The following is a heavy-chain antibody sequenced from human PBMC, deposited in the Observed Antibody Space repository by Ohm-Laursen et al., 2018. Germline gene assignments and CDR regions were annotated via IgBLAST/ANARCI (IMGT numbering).Heavy chain of an antibody. V-gene: IGHV1-2*05. Sequence: GSSVKVSCKASGYSFSDYRIHWVRQVPGQGLEWMGRIDPYSDDTKYAQNFQGRVTMTTDTSIGTAYMELSRLTSDDTGVYYCATLTARLNYYFDYWGQGTLVTVSS. J-gene: IGHJ4*02. D-gene: IGHD6-6*01. CDR1: GYSFSDYR. CDR3: ATLTARLNYYFDY. CDR2: IDPYSDDT.